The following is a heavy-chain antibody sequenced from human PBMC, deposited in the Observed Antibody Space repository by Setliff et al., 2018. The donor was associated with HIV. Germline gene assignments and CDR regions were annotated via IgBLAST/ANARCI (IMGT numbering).Heavy chain of an antibody. CDR1: GGSFNTYA. CDR2: IVSIFDKA. J-gene: IGHJ3*02. CDR3: ARGGVRGYSYGEAFDI. V-gene: IGHV1-69*13. Sequence: ASVKVSCKSSGGSFNTYAINWVRQAPGQGLEWMGGIVSIFDKANYAQKFHGRLTITADDSTRTVYMELNSLGSGDTAVYYCARGGVRGYSYGEAFDIWGQGTLVTVSS. D-gene: IGHD5-18*01.